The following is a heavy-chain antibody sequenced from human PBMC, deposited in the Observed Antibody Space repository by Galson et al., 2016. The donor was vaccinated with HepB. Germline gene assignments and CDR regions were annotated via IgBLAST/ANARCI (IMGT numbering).Heavy chain of an antibody. V-gene: IGHV3-53*01. CDR1: GFLVSSSF. D-gene: IGHD4-11*01. Sequence: SLRLSCAVSGFLVSSSFMSWVRQTPGTGLEWVTVMYPRGDTHYSDSVRGRFTISRDNSRNSMSLQMTNLRVGDTAVYFCARWTAYCPRPGCPRDHDYFDPWGQGILVTVSS. J-gene: IGHJ5*02. CDR2: MYPRGDT. CDR3: ARWTAYCPRPGCPRDHDYFDP.